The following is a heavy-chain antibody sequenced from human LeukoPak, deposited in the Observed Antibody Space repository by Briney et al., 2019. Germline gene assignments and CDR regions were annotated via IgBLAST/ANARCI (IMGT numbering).Heavy chain of an antibody. D-gene: IGHD2-15*01. V-gene: IGHV4-59*08. CDR3: AAFVDGTYCSGGSCYGRVAFDI. J-gene: IGHJ3*02. CDR2: IYYSGST. CDR1: GGSISSYY. Sequence: SETLSLTCTVSGGSISSYYWSWIRQPPGKGLEWIGYIYYSGSTNYNPYLKSRVTISVDTSKNQFSLKLSSVTAADTAVYYCAAFVDGTYCSGGSCYGRVAFDIWGQGTMVTVSS.